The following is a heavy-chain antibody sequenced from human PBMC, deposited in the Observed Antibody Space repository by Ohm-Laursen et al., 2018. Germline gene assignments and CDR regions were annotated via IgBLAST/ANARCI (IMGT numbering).Heavy chain of an antibody. V-gene: IGHV4-61*01. Sequence: PSQTLSLTCTVSGGSVNSGTNYWSWIRQPPGKGLEWIGYGYYTGSTNYNPSLKSRVTISVDTSKNQFSLKLSSVTAADTAVYYCARDLYADYLDSWGQGTLVTVSS. CDR3: ARDLYADYLDS. CDR2: GYYTGST. D-gene: IGHD3-16*01. J-gene: IGHJ4*02. CDR1: GGSVNSGTNY.